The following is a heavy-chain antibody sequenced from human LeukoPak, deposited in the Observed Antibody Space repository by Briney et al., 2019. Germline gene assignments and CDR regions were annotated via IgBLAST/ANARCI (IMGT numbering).Heavy chain of an antibody. CDR3: ARVWSEFDY. V-gene: IGHV3-74*01. CDR1: GFTFRTYW. J-gene: IGHJ4*02. CDR2: ISPDGSTT. Sequence: GGSLRLSCAASGFTFRTYWMHWVRQPTGKGLVWVSRISPDGSTTTYADSVKGRFTISRDNSKNTVFLQMDSLGVDDTAMYYCARVWSEFDYWGQGALVTVSS. D-gene: IGHD3-16*01.